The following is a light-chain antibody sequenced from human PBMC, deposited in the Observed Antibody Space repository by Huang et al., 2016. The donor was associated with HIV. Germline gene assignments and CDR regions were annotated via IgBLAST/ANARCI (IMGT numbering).Light chain of an antibody. CDR3: QQYGSSPLT. Sequence: EIVLTQSPGTLTLSPGERATLSCRASQRVSSDYLVLYQQKPGQAPRLLISASTNRATGIPDRFSGSASGSDFTLTIDRLEPEDFAMYHCQQYGSSPLTFGGGTKIEIK. CDR1: QRVSSDY. V-gene: IGKV3-20*01. J-gene: IGKJ4*01. CDR2: AST.